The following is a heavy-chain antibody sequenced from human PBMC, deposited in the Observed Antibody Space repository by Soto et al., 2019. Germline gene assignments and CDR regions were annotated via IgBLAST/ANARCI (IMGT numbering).Heavy chain of an antibody. CDR2: ISAYNGNT. Sequence: QVQLVQSGAEVKKPGASVKVSCKASGYTFTSYGISWVRQAPGQGLEWMGWISAYNGNTNYAQKLQGRVTMTTDTSASTAYMELRSLRSDDTAVYYCARKPYYYGSGSSPSGFDPWGQGALVTVSS. D-gene: IGHD3-10*01. CDR3: ARKPYYYGSGSSPSGFDP. J-gene: IGHJ5*02. V-gene: IGHV1-18*01. CDR1: GYTFTSYG.